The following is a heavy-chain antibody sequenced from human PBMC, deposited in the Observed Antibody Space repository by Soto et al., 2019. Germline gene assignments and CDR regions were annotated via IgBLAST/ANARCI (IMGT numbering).Heavy chain of an antibody. Sequence: GGSLRLSCTASGFTFNTHWMHWVRQAPGKGLVWVSRIYFDGITTNYADSVEGRLTVSRDNAKNTVYLHVNTLRDEDTAVYYCARGGAMGVDYWGQGTLVTVSS. CDR1: GFTFNTHW. D-gene: IGHD1-26*01. J-gene: IGHJ4*02. CDR3: ARGGAMGVDY. CDR2: IYFDGITT. V-gene: IGHV3-74*01.